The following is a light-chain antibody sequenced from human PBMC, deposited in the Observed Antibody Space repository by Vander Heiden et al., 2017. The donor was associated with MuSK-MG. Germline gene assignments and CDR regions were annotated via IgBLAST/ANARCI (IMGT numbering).Light chain of an antibody. V-gene: IGLV3-21*02. J-gene: IGLJ2*01. Sequence: SVLPQPPPVSVAPVHTATIPFGGTNIGRKIVNWYQQRPGQAPGLVVYDNSDRHSGIPEGFSGSNSGNKAALTISRVEAGDEADYYCQVWDRDSDRQVFGGGTKLTVL. CDR3: QVWDRDSDRQV. CDR1: NIGRKI. CDR2: DNS.